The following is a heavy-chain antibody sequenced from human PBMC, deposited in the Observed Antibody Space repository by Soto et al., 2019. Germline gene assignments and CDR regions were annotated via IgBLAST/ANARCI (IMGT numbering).Heavy chain of an antibody. CDR1: GFTFSDYY. Sequence: QVQLVESGGGLVKPGGSLRLSCAASGFTFSDYYMSWIRQAPGKGLEWVSYISSSSSYTNYADSVKGRFTISRDNAKNSLYLQMNSLRAEDTAVYYCARVPTPLHFDIWGQGTMVTVSS. V-gene: IGHV3-11*05. J-gene: IGHJ3*02. CDR2: ISSSSSYT. CDR3: ARVPTPLHFDI.